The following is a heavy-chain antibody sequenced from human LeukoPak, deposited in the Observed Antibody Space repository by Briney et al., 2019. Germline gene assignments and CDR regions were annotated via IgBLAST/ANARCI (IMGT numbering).Heavy chain of an antibody. CDR1: GFTFSTYS. D-gene: IGHD4-17*01. J-gene: IGHJ6*02. Sequence: GGSLRLSCAVSGFTFSTYSMTWVRQAPGKGLEWISYIRSSGTTTYYADSVKGRFTISRDNAKNSLYLQMNSMRDEDTAVYYCARAPGDYYYYYYAMDVWGQGTTVTVSS. V-gene: IGHV3-48*02. CDR2: IRSSGTTT. CDR3: ARAPGDYYYYYYAMDV.